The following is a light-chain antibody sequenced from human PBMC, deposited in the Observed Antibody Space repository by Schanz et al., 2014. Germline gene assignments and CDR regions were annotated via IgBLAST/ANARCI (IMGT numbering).Light chain of an antibody. V-gene: IGKV3D-20*01. CDR3: QHYDVPPLT. Sequence: EIVLTQSPATLSLSPGETATLSCGASQTVRGNLLAWYQQKPGLAPRLLIYAVSSRAAGIPERFSGSGSGTAFTLTISRLEPEDNAVYHCQHYDVPPLTFGGGTKVEIK. J-gene: IGKJ4*01. CDR2: AVS. CDR1: QTVRGNL.